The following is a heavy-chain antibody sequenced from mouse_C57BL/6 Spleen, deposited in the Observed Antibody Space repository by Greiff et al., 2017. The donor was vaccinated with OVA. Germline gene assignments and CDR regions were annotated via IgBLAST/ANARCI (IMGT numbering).Heavy chain of an antibody. CDR3: ARSGAYYSNYDAMDY. V-gene: IGHV1-64*01. Sequence: QVQLQQPGAELVKPGASVKLSCKASGYTFTSYWMHWVKQRPGQGLEWIGMIHPNSGSTNYNEKFKSKATLTVDKSSSTAYMQLSSLTSEDSAVYYCARSGAYYSNYDAMDYWGQGTSVTVSS. CDR1: GYTFTSYW. J-gene: IGHJ4*01. D-gene: IGHD2-5*01. CDR2: IHPNSGST.